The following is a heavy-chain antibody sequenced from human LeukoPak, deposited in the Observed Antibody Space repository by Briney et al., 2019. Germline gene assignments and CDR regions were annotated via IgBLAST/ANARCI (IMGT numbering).Heavy chain of an antibody. V-gene: IGHV1-3*03. CDR3: ARDYSSSWYSGGFDY. J-gene: IGHJ4*02. Sequence: ASVKVSCKASGYTFTSYAMHWVRQAPGQRLEWMGWINAGNGNTKYSQEFQGRVTITRDTSASTAYMELSSLRSEDMAVYYCARDYSSSWYSGGFDYWGQGTLVTVSS. D-gene: IGHD6-13*01. CDR2: INAGNGNT. CDR1: GYTFTSYA.